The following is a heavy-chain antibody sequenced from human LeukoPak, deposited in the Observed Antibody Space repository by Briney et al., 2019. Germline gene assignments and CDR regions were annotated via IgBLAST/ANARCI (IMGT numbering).Heavy chain of an antibody. CDR1: GDSISSYY. V-gene: IGHV4-59*08. J-gene: IGHJ5*02. Sequence: SETLSLTCTVSGDSISSYYWNWIRQTPGKGLEWIGYAYYSGSTTYNPSLESRVTISVDTSKNQFSLKLTAVTAADTAVYYCARNSAVATSRSWFDPWGQGTLVTVSS. CDR2: AYYSGST. CDR3: ARNSAVATSRSWFDP. D-gene: IGHD6-19*01.